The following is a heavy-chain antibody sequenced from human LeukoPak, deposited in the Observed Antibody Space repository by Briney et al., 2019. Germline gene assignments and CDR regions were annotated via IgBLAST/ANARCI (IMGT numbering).Heavy chain of an antibody. CDR3: ARAPMVRGVIPQGYDY. CDR1: GFTFSSYA. Sequence: GGSLRLSCAASGFTFSSYAMSWVCPAPGKGLEWVSAISGSGGSTYYADSVKDRFTISRDNAKNSLYLQMNSLRAEDTAVYYCARAPMVRGVIPQGYDYWGQGTLVTVSS. D-gene: IGHD3-10*01. V-gene: IGHV3-23*01. CDR2: ISGSGGST. J-gene: IGHJ4*02.